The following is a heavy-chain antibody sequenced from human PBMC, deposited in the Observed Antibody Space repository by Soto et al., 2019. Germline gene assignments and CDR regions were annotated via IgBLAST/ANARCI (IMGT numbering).Heavy chain of an antibody. J-gene: IGHJ4*02. CDR3: ARYIRGPTVYYFDF. CDR1: GFTFGIYA. D-gene: IGHD1-1*01. V-gene: IGHV3-23*01. Sequence: SLRLSCAASGFTFGIYAMTWVRQAPGKGLEWVSIVSYNGGDTYYADSVKGRFTISRDNSKDTVDLQMNGLRAEDTSVYYCARYIRGPTVYYFDFWGPGVLVPVS. CDR2: VSYNGGDT.